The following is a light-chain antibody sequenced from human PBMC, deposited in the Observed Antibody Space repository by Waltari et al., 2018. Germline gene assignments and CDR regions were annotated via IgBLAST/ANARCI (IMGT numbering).Light chain of an antibody. Sequence: EIVLTQSPGTLSLSPGERATLSCRASGNVRTALAWYQQKPGQAPRLLIFGASNRAIGIPDRFSGGGSWTDFSLTISRLEPEDFAVYFCQHYVRLPVAFGQGTKVDIK. V-gene: IGKV3-20*01. CDR2: GAS. CDR3: QHYVRLPVA. CDR1: GNVRTA. J-gene: IGKJ1*01.